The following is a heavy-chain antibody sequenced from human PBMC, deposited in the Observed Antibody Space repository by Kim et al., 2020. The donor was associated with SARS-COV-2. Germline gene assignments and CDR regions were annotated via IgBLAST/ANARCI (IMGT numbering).Heavy chain of an antibody. V-gene: IGHV4-4*07. J-gene: IGHJ6*02. CDR2: IYTSGST. Sequence: SETLSLTCTVSGGSISSYYWSWIRQPAGKGLEWIGRIYTSGSTNYNPSLKSRVTMSVDTSKNQFSLKLSSVTAADTAVYYCARDYRRFGVVTTGGYYYYGMDVWGQGTTVTVSS. CDR1: GGSISSYY. CDR3: ARDYRRFGVVTTGGYYYYGMDV. D-gene: IGHD3-3*01.